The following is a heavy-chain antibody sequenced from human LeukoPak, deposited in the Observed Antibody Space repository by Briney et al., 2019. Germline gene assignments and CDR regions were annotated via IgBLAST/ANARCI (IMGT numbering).Heavy chain of an antibody. CDR2: IDWDDDK. D-gene: IGHD2-15*01. CDR1: GFSLSTSGMC. CDR3: ARSGGSCYCLDY. V-gene: IGHV2-70*01. J-gene: IGHJ4*02. Sequence: ESGPALVKPPQTLTLTCTFSGFSLSTSGMCVSWIRQPPGKALEWLALIDWDDDKYYSTSLKTRLTISKDTSKNQVVLTMTNMDPVDTATYYCARSGGSCYCLDYWGQGTLVTVSS.